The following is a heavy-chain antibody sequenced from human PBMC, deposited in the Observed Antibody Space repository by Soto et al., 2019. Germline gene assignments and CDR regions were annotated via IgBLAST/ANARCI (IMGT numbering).Heavy chain of an antibody. CDR1: GGSITSSSHY. V-gene: IGHV4-39*01. D-gene: IGHD3-9*01. J-gene: IGHJ4*02. Sequence: SETLSLTCTVSGGSITSSSHYWGWIRQPPGKGLESVANIYYDGNTYYNPSLESRVTISLDTSKNQFSLRLDSVTAADTAVYYCARHRGTISLTDYWGQGTLVTVSS. CDR2: IYYDGNT. CDR3: ARHRGTISLTDY.